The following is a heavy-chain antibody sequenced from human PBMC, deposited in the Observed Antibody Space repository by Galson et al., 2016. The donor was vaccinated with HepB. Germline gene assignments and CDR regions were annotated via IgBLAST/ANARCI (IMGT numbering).Heavy chain of an antibody. Sequence: SLRLSCAASGFTLRDAWMTWVRQAPGKGLEWVGCIKSRTAGGAEGGTPDYAAPVKGRFTISRDDSKNMLFLQMDSLKTEDTGVYYCTTDVPGGGYPIDFWGRGTLVTVSS. D-gene: IGHD1-26*01. J-gene: IGHJ4*02. V-gene: IGHV3-15*01. CDR1: GFTLRDAW. CDR3: TTDVPGGGYPIDF. CDR2: IKSRTAGGAEGGTP.